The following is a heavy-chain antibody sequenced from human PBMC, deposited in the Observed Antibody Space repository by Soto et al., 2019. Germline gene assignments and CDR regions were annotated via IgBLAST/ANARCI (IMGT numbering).Heavy chain of an antibody. V-gene: IGHV4-39*07. Sequence: PSETLSLTCTVSCGSISSSSYHWGWIRQPPGKGLEWMGYIYHSGSTHYNPSLNSRLTISIDTSTNRFSLNLTSVTAADTAVYFCARLRWETENNWFDPWGQGALVTV. D-gene: IGHD1-26*01. J-gene: IGHJ5*02. CDR1: CGSISSSSYH. CDR3: ARLRWETENNWFDP. CDR2: IYHSGST.